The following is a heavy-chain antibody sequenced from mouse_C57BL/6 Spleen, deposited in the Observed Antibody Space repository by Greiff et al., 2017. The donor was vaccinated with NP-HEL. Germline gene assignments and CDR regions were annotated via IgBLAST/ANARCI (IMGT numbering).Heavy chain of an antibody. CDR2: ISSGGSYT. CDR1: GFTFSSYG. J-gene: IGHJ2*01. Sequence: EVQLVESGGDLVKPGGSLKLSCAASGFTFSSYGMSWVRQTPDKRLEWVATISSGGSYTYYPDSVKGRFTISRDNAKNTLYLQMSSLKSEDTAMYYCASITTVGYYFDYWGQGTTLTVSS. CDR3: ASITTVGYYFDY. D-gene: IGHD1-1*01. V-gene: IGHV5-6*01.